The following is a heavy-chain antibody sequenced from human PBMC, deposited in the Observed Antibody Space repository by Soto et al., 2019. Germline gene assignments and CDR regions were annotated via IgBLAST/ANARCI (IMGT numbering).Heavy chain of an antibody. V-gene: IGHV3-21*01. CDR3: AREEYSGYDGNYYGMDV. CDR2: ISSSSSYV. Sequence: GGSLRLSCAASGFTFSSYSMNWVRQAPGKGLEWVSSISSSSSYVYYADSVKGRFTISRDDAKNSLYLQMNSLRAEDTAVYYCAREEYSGYDGNYYGMDVWGQGTTVTVSS. CDR1: GFTFSSYS. D-gene: IGHD5-12*01. J-gene: IGHJ6*02.